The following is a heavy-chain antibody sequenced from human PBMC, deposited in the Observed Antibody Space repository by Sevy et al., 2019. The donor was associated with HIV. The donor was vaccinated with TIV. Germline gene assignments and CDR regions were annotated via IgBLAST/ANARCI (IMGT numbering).Heavy chain of an antibody. D-gene: IGHD5-12*01. J-gene: IGHJ5*02. CDR2: VYYTGST. CDR3: ARAPPVRSGDDSLNWFDP. CDR1: GGPISVYY. V-gene: IGHV4-59*01. Sequence: SESLSLTCTVSGGPISVYYWSWIRQPPGKGLEYIEYVYYTGSTNYNPSFKDRVTISVDTSNNQFSLKLTSVTAADTAVYYCARAPPVRSGDDSLNWFDPWGQGTLVTVSS.